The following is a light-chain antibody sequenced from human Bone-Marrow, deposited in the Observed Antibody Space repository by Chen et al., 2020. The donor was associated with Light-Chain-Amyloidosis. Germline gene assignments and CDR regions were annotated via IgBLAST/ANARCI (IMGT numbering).Light chain of an antibody. CDR3: SSYTITNTLV. J-gene: IGLJ1*01. Sequence: QSALNPTASVCGSPGQSITISCTGTSSDVGGDNHVSWHQQHPDKAPKLMIYEVTNRPSWVPDRFSGSKSDNTASLTISGLQTEDEADYFCSSYTITNTLVFGSGTRVTVL. CDR1: SSDVGGDNH. V-gene: IGLV2-14*01. CDR2: EVT.